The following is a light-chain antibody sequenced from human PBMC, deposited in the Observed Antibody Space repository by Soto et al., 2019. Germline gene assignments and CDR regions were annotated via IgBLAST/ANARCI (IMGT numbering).Light chain of an antibody. CDR2: DVS. CDR3: NSYTSSSTHV. CDR1: SSDVGGYNY. Sequence: QSVLTQPASVSGSPGQSITISCTGASSDVGGYNYVSWYQQHPGKAPKLMIYDVSNRPSGVSNRFSGSKSGNTASLTISGLQAEDEADYYCNSYTSSSTHVSGTGTKVTVL. J-gene: IGLJ1*01. V-gene: IGLV2-14*01.